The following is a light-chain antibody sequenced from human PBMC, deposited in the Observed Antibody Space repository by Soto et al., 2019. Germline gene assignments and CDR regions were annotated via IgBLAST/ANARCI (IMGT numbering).Light chain of an antibody. CDR2: AAS. CDR3: QQSYSTAYR. J-gene: IGKJ2*03. Sequence: DIQMTQSPSSLSASVGDRVTITCRASQSISTYLNWYQQKPGKAPKLLIYAASSLQSGVPSRFSGSGSGTDFTLTISSLQAEDFATYSCQQSYSTAYRFGQGTKLEIK. CDR1: QSISTY. V-gene: IGKV1-39*01.